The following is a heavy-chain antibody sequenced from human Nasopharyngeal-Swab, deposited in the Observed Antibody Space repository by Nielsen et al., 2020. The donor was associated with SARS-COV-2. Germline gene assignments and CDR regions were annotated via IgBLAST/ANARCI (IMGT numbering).Heavy chain of an antibody. CDR3: ARVRGWQQLVLDDYYYYGMDV. CDR2: INTNTGNP. D-gene: IGHD6-13*01. V-gene: IGHV7-4-1*02. CDR1: GYTFTSYA. J-gene: IGHJ6*02. Sequence: ASVKVSCKASGYTFTSYAMNWVRQAPGQGLEWMGWINTNTGNPTYAQGFTGRFVFSLGTSVSTAYLQISSLKAEDTVVYYCARVRGWQQLVLDDYYYYGMDVWGQGTTVTVSS.